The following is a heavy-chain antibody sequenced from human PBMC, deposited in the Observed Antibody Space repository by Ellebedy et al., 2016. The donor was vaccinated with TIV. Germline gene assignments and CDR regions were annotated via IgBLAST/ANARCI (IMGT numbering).Heavy chain of an antibody. V-gene: IGHV4-59*08. CDR3: ARLQGTSGYEELDY. CDR1: GGSISSYY. Sequence: MPSETLSLTCTVSGGSISSYYWSWIRQPPGKGLEWIGYIYYSGTTDYNPSLKSRVTMSVDTSKNRFSLKLSSVTAADTAVYYCARLQGTSGYEELDYWGQGTLVTVSS. J-gene: IGHJ4*02. D-gene: IGHD5-12*01. CDR2: IYYSGTT.